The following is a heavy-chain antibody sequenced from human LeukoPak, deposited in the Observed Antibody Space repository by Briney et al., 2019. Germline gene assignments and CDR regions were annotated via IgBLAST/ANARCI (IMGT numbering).Heavy chain of an antibody. CDR1: GFTFSSYG. J-gene: IGHJ4*02. Sequence: GGSLRLSCAASGFTFSSYGMHWVRQAPGKGLEWVAVIWYDGSNKYYADSVKGRFTISRDNSKNTLYQQMNSLRAEDTAVYYCARDLLAGQFDYWGQGTLVTVSS. V-gene: IGHV3-33*01. D-gene: IGHD3-9*01. CDR3: ARDLLAGQFDY. CDR2: IWYDGSNK.